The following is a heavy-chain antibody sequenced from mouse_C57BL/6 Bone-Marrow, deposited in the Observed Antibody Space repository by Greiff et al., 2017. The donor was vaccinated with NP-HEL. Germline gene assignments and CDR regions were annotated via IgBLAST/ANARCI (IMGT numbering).Heavy chain of an antibody. D-gene: IGHD1-1*01. CDR1: GYTFTSYG. J-gene: IGHJ3*01. V-gene: IGHV1-81*01. CDR3: ARGDLIYYYGSSSAWFAY. Sequence: VQLKQSGAELARPGASVKLSCKASGYTFTSYGISWVKQRTGQGLEWIGEIYPRSGNTYYNEKFKGKATLTADKSSSTAYMELRSLTSEDSAVYFCARGDLIYYYGSSSAWFAYWGQGTLVTVSA. CDR2: IYPRSGNT.